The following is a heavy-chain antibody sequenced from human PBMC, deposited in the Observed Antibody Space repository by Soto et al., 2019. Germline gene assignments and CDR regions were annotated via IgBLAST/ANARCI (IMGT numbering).Heavy chain of an antibody. CDR3: AKTTGAKYILHGMDA. CDR1: GGSFNSNA. J-gene: IGHJ6*02. CDR2: IIPIFTSA. D-gene: IGHD1-1*01. Sequence: QVQLVQSGAEVKKPGSSVKVSCKASGGSFNSNAFSWVRQAPGQGLEWLGGIIPIFTSANYAQKFQGRVTITADESSSTIYMELSRLTPEDTAVYYCAKTTGAKYILHGMDAWGRGTTVTVSS. V-gene: IGHV1-69*01.